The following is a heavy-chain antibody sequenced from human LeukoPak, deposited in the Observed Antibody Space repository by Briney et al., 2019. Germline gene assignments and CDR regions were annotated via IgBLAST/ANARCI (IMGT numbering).Heavy chain of an antibody. CDR2: MYHSGTT. D-gene: IGHD3-10*01. CDR3: ARGAMIGGVAYSPGE. CDR1: GYSISSGYY. Sequence: SETLSLTCTISGYSISSGYYWGWIRQPPGKGLEWIGSMYHSGTTYYNPSLTSRLTISLDTSKNQFSLRLSSVTAADTAVYYCARGAMIGGVAYSPGEWGQGALVTVSS. V-gene: IGHV4-38-2*02. J-gene: IGHJ4*02.